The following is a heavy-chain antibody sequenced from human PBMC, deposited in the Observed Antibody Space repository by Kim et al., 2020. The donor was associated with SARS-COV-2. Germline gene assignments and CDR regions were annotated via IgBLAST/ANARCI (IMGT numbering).Heavy chain of an antibody. CDR1: GGTFSSYA. Sequence: SVKVSCKASGGTFSSYAISWVRQAPGQGLEWMGGIIPIFGTANYAQKFQGRVTITADKSTSTAYMELSSLRSEDTAVYYCARAVLEIVVVPAARLQSAYFDYWGQGTLVTVSS. CDR2: IIPIFGTA. J-gene: IGHJ4*02. D-gene: IGHD2-2*01. CDR3: ARAVLEIVVVPAARLQSAYFDY. V-gene: IGHV1-69*06.